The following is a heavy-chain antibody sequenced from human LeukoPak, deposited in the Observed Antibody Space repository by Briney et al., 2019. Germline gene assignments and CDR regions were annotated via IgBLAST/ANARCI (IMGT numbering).Heavy chain of an antibody. CDR3: AQNLVAAAADH. Sequence: GGSLRLSCAASGFTFSSYWMTWVRQAPGKGLEWVANIKPDGSVGYYVDSVRGRFIISRDNAGNSLYLQMNSLRVEDTAVYYCAQNLVAAAADHWGQGTLLIVSS. D-gene: IGHD2-21*01. CDR2: IKPDGSVG. J-gene: IGHJ1*01. V-gene: IGHV3-7*01. CDR1: GFTFSSYW.